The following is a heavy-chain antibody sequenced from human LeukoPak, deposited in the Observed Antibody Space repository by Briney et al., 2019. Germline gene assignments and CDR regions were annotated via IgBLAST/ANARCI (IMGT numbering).Heavy chain of an antibody. D-gene: IGHD3-10*01. CDR1: GGSISSSRDY. Sequence: PSETLSLTCAVSGGSISSSRDYWAWIRQPPGKGLEWIANIYYSGSTYYSPSLKSRVTISVDTSKNQFSLKLSSVTAADTAVYYCARLSSTRVLWFGFSPPAHFDYWGQGTLVTVSS. J-gene: IGHJ4*02. V-gene: IGHV4-39*07. CDR3: ARLSSTRVLWFGFSPPAHFDY. CDR2: IYYSGST.